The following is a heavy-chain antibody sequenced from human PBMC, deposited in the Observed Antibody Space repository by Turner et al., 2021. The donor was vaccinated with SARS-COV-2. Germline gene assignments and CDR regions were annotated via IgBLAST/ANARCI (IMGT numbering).Heavy chain of an antibody. V-gene: IGHV1-24*01. Sequence: QVQLVQTGAEVKKPGASVKVSCTVSGYTLTELSMHWVRQAPGKGLEWMGGFDPEDGETIYAQKFQGRVTMTEDTSTDTAYMELSSLRSEDTAVYDCATAPPIAAAGRWFDPWGQGTLVTVSS. J-gene: IGHJ5*02. CDR3: ATAPPIAAAGRWFDP. CDR2: FDPEDGET. CDR1: GYTLTELS. D-gene: IGHD6-13*01.